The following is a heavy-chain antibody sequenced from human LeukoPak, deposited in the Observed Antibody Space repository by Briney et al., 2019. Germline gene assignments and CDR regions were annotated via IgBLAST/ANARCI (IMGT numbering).Heavy chain of an antibody. D-gene: IGHD2-15*01. CDR3: ARDRGGSYSAIDY. V-gene: IGHV3-48*04. CDR2: ISSSSITI. J-gene: IGHJ4*02. Sequence: GGSLRLSCAASGFTFSSYSLNWVRQAPGKGLKWVSFISSSSITIYYADSVKGRFTISRDNAEKSLYLQMNSLRAEDTAVYYCARDRGGSYSAIDYWGQGTLVTVSS. CDR1: GFTFSSYS.